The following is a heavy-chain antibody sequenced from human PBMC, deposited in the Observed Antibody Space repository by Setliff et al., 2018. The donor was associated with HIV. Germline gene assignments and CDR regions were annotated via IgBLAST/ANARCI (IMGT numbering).Heavy chain of an antibody. CDR1: GYTFTRYG. D-gene: IGHD5-12*01. V-gene: IGHV1-18*01. J-gene: IGHJ1*01. CDR2: ISANNGNT. CDR3: ARGGMYGYKLSGLVFQH. Sequence: ASVKVSCKASGYTFTRYGISWVRQAPGQGLEWMGWISANNGNTNYAQKLQGRVTMTTDTSTSTAYMELRSLRSDDTAVYYCARGGMYGYKLSGLVFQHWGQGTLVTVSS.